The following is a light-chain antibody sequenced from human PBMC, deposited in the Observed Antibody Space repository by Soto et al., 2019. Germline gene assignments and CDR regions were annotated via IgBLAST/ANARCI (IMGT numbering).Light chain of an antibody. Sequence: EIVMTQSPATLSVSPGERATLSCRASQSVSGNLAWYQQQPGQAPMLLIYGASTRATCIPARFSGSGSGTEFTLTIRSLQSEDFAVYYCQQYNNWPPAFGQGTKVEIK. J-gene: IGKJ1*01. CDR2: GAS. V-gene: IGKV3-15*01. CDR3: QQYNNWPPA. CDR1: QSVSGN.